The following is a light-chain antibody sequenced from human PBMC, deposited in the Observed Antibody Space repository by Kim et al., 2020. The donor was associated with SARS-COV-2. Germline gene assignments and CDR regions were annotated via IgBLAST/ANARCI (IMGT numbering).Light chain of an antibody. CDR3: GTWDSSLSAGGV. CDR2: DND. Sequence: IPSAGSGSNLGANSVSSYHHLPGMAPQLLIYDNDKRPSWIPARFSASKSGTSATLDITGLQTGDEADYYCGTWDSSLSAGGVFGGGTKLTVL. CDR1: GSNLGANS. V-gene: IGLV1-51*01. J-gene: IGLJ3*02.